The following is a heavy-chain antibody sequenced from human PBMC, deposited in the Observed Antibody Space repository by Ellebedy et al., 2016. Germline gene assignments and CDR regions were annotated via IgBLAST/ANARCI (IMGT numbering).Heavy chain of an antibody. Sequence: SETLSLXXTVSGGSISSSSYYWGWIRQPPGKGLEWIGSIYYSGSTYYNPSLKSRVTISVDTSKNQFSLKLSSVTAADTAVYYCARRGDYFDYWGQGTLVTVSS. J-gene: IGHJ4*02. D-gene: IGHD3-16*01. CDR3: ARRGDYFDY. CDR2: IYYSGST. V-gene: IGHV4-39*07. CDR1: GGSISSSSYY.